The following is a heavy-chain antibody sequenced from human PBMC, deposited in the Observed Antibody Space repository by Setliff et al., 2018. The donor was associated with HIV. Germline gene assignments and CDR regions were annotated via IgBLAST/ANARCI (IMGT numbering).Heavy chain of an antibody. D-gene: IGHD2-8*01. CDR3: ARHGPLGYCSNGVCYRYYFDY. CDR2: IYANGST. V-gene: IGHV4-61*09. J-gene: IGHJ4*02. CDR1: GGSISSGNYY. Sequence: SETLSLTCSVSGGSISSGNYYWSWIRQSAGKGLEWIGHIYANGSTNYNPSLKSRVTISVDRSKNHFSLRLSSVTAADTAAYYCARHGPLGYCSNGVCYRYYFDYWGQGTLVTVSS.